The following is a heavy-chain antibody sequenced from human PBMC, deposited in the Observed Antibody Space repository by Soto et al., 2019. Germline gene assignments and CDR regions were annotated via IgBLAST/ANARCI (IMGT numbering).Heavy chain of an antibody. V-gene: IGHV3-7*01. CDR3: TTSPHRDSERGFV. CDR1: GFTFSTYW. J-gene: IGHJ6*02. CDR2: IKQDGTEK. Sequence: EVQLVESGGGLVQPGGSLRLSCAASGFTFSTYWMSWVRRTPGKGLEWVANIKQDGTEKYYVDSVRGRLTVSRDNAKSSLYLQMNSLRVEDTAVYYCTTSPHRDSERGFVWGQGTTVTVSS. D-gene: IGHD1-26*01.